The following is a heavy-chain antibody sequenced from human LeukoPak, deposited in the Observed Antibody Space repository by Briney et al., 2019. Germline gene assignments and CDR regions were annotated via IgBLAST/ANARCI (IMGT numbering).Heavy chain of an antibody. CDR3: ARVISGTVTTEHLDL. V-gene: IGHV4-31*03. J-gene: IGHJ2*01. D-gene: IGHD4-17*01. CDR1: GGSITSGNYY. CDR2: IYFSGST. Sequence: SQTLSLTCSVSGGSITSGNYYWSWIRQHPGKGLEWIGYIYFSGSTYYNPSLKSRVTISLDTSNNHFSLKLSSVTAADTAVYYCARVISGTVTTEHLDLWGRGTLVTVSS.